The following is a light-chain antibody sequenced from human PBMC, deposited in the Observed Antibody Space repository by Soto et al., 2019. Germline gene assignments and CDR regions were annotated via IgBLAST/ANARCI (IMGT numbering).Light chain of an antibody. CDR3: QQYGSSPRT. CDR2: GAS. Sequence: EIVLTQSPGTLSLSPGERATLSCRASQSVRSSYLAWYQQKPGQAPRLLIYGASSRATGIPDRFSGSGSGTDFTLTINRLEPEDLGVYYCQQYGSSPRTFGQGTKVEIK. J-gene: IGKJ1*01. V-gene: IGKV3-20*01. CDR1: QSVRSSY.